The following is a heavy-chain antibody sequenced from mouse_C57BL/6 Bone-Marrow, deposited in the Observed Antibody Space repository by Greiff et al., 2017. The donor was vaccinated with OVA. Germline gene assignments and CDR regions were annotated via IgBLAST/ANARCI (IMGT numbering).Heavy chain of an antibody. CDR2: INPSNGGT. CDR3: ARRGDYYGSSYWYFDV. V-gene: IGHV1-53*01. J-gene: IGHJ1*03. D-gene: IGHD1-1*01. CDR1: GYTFTSYW. Sequence: QVQLQQPGPELVKPGASVKLSCKASGYTFTSYWMHWVKQRPGQGLEWIGNINPSNGGTNYNEKFKSKATLTVDKSSSTAYMQLSSLTSEDSAVYYCARRGDYYGSSYWYFDVWGTGTTVTVSS.